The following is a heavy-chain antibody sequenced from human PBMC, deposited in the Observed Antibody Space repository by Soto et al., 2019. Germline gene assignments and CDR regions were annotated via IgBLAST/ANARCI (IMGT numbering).Heavy chain of an antibody. J-gene: IGHJ4*02. Sequence: QVQLVQSGAEVKKPGASVKVSCKASGYTFTSYGITWVRQAPGQGLEWMGWISAYNGNTNYAQKLQGRVTMTTDTSTSRAYLELRSLRSDATAVYYCARDAAGDYVWGSSAPDYWGQGTLVTVSS. V-gene: IGHV1-18*01. CDR3: ARDAAGDYVWGSSAPDY. CDR2: ISAYNGNT. CDR1: GYTFTSYG. D-gene: IGHD3-16*01.